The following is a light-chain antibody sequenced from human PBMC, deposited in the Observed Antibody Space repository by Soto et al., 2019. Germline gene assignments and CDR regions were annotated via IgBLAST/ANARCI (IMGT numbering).Light chain of an antibody. V-gene: IGLV2-23*02. CDR3: SSYAGSSIFVV. J-gene: IGLJ2*01. Sequence: QYALTQPASVSGSPGQSITISCTGTSSDVGSYNLVSWYQHLPGKAPKLMIFEVTKRRSGVSTRFSGSKSGNTASLTISGLQAEDEADYYCSSYAGSSIFVVFGGGTKVTVL. CDR1: SSDVGSYNL. CDR2: EVT.